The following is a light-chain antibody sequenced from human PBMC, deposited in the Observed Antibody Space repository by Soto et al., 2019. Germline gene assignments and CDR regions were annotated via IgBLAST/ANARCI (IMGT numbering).Light chain of an antibody. CDR2: EVS. CDR3: SSYAGSNHLI. Sequence: QSVLTQPPSASGSPGQSVAISCTGTSSDVGGYDYVSWYQHHPGKAPKLMISEVSKRPSGVPDRFSGSKSGNTASLTVSGLQAEDEADYYCSSYAGSNHLIVGGGTKLTVL. CDR1: SSDVGGYDY. J-gene: IGLJ2*01. V-gene: IGLV2-8*01.